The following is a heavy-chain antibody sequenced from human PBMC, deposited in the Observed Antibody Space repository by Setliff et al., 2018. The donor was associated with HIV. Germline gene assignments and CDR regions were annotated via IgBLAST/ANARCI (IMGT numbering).Heavy chain of an antibody. CDR1: GVTVSKNY. D-gene: IGHD4-17*01. CDR3: ARSNLLRYGDPDWYFDL. CDR2: IYTGGAT. Sequence: GESLKISCAASGVTVSKNYMSWVRQAPGKGLEWASVIYTGGATFYADSVKARFTISRDNSRNTLYLQMNSLRAEDTAVYYCARSNLLRYGDPDWYFDLWGRGTLVTVSS. J-gene: IGHJ2*01. V-gene: IGHV3-66*02.